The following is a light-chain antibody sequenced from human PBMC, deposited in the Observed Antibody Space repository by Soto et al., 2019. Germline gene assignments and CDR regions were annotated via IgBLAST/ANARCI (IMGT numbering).Light chain of an antibody. CDR3: QQRTNWPPGFT. Sequence: EIVLTQFPATLSLSPGERAILSCRASQSVSTSLAWYQQKPGQAPRLLIYGASNRATGVPARFSGSGSGTDFTLTISSLQPEDFAVYFCQQRTNWPPGFTFGPGTKVHIK. CDR2: GAS. J-gene: IGKJ3*01. V-gene: IGKV3-11*01. CDR1: QSVSTS.